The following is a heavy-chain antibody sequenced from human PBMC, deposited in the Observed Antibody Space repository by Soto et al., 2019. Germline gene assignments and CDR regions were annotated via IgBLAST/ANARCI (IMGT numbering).Heavy chain of an antibody. V-gene: IGHV3-48*01. CDR3: ARVFRSWGY. D-gene: IGHD1-26*01. CDR1: GFTFSSYA. J-gene: IGHJ4*02. Sequence: EVQLVESGGGLVQPGGSLRLSCAASGFTFSSYAMNWVRQAPGKGLEWVSYISSSSSTIYYADSVKGRFTISRDNAKNSLYLQMNSVRAEDTAVYYCARVFRSWGYWGQGTLVAVSS. CDR2: ISSSSSTI.